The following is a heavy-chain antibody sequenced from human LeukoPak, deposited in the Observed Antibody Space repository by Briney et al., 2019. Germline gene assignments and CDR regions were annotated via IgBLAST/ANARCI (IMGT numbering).Heavy chain of an antibody. J-gene: IGHJ4*02. V-gene: IGHV1-24*01. Sequence: ASVKVSCKVSGYTLTELSMHWVRQAPGKGLEWMGGFDPEDGETIYAQKFQGRVTMTEDTSTDTAYMELSSVRSEDTAVYYCATVTAKGAYCGGDCPLDYWGQGTLVTVSS. CDR3: ATVTAKGAYCGGDCPLDY. CDR1: GYTLTELS. CDR2: FDPEDGET. D-gene: IGHD2-21*02.